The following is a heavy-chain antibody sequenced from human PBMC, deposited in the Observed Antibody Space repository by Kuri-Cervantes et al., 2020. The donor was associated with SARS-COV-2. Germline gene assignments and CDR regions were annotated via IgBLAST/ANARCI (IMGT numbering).Heavy chain of an antibody. CDR2: IKQDGSEK. CDR3: AKDTDGYGNDAFDI. Sequence: GGSLRLSCAASGFTFSSYAMSWVRQAPGKGLEWVANIKQDGSEKYYVDSVKGRFTISRDNSKNTLYLQMNSLRAEDTAVYYCAKDTDGYGNDAFDIWGQGTMVTVSS. J-gene: IGHJ3*02. CDR1: GFTFSSYA. D-gene: IGHD5-18*01. V-gene: IGHV3-7*01.